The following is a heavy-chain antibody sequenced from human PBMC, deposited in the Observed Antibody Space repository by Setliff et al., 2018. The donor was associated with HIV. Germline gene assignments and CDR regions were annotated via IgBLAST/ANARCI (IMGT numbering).Heavy chain of an antibody. D-gene: IGHD3-3*01. CDR1: GGTFSSYA. Sequence: SVKVSCKASGGTFSSYAISWVRQAPGQGLEWMGGIIPIFGTANYAQKLQGRVTITADESTSTAYMELSSLRSEDTAVYYCARSAKSGAWTYYDFWSGYSYYYMDVWGKGTTVTVSS. J-gene: IGHJ6*03. V-gene: IGHV1-69*13. CDR2: IIPIFGTA. CDR3: ARSAKSGAWTYYDFWSGYSYYYMDV.